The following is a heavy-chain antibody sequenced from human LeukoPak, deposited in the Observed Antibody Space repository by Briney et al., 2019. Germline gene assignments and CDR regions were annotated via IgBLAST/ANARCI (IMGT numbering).Heavy chain of an antibody. CDR3: ARSSSSFGEDY. D-gene: IGHD3-10*01. J-gene: IGHJ4*02. CDR2: IYSGGRT. CDR1: GGSISSYY. Sequence: ETLSLTCTVSGGSISSYYWSWVRQAPGKGLEWVSVIYSGGRTYYADSVKGRFTISRDNSKNTLYLQMNSLRAEDTAVYYCARSSSSFGEDYWGQGTLVTVSS. V-gene: IGHV3-66*01.